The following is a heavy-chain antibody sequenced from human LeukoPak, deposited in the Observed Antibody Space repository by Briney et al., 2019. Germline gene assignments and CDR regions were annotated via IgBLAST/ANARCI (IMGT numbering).Heavy chain of an antibody. D-gene: IGHD2-15*01. J-gene: IGHJ6*02. CDR3: ARNSHSNGMDV. V-gene: IGHV5-51*01. Sequence: GESLKISCQGSGYTFTTYWIGWVRQMPGEGLEWMGIIYPGDSDTTYSPSFQGQVTFSADKSISTAYLQWRSLKASDTAMYYCARNSHSNGMDVWGQGTMVTVSS. CDR2: IYPGDSDT. CDR1: GYTFTTYW.